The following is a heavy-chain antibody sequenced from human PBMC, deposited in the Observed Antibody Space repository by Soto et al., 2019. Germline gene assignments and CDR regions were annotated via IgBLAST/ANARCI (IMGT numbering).Heavy chain of an antibody. CDR1: GFTFSSHA. CDR2: ISGSGGST. Sequence: EVQLLESGGGLVEPGGSLRLSCAASGFTFSSHAMSWVRQAPGKGLEWVSGISGSGGSTYNADSVKGRFTISRDNSKNHLYLEMTSLRAEDTDVYYCAKDLFPDIVVVAGATPDWYFDLWGRGTLVTVSS. V-gene: IGHV3-23*01. D-gene: IGHD2-15*01. CDR3: AKDLFPDIVVVAGATPDWYFDL. J-gene: IGHJ2*01.